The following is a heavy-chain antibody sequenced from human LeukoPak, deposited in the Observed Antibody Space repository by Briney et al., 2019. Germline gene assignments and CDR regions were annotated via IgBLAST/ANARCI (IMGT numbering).Heavy chain of an antibody. CDR3: ARGRRYCSGGSCPVNWFDP. CDR2: IYSSAIT. Sequence: PSETLSLTCTVSGGSISSYYWTWMRQPAGKGLEWIGRIYSSAITDYNPSLKSRVTMSVDTSKNQFSLKLSSVTAADTAVYYCARGRRYCSGGSCPVNWFDPWGQGTLVTVSS. V-gene: IGHV4-4*07. CDR1: GGSISSYY. D-gene: IGHD2-15*01. J-gene: IGHJ5*02.